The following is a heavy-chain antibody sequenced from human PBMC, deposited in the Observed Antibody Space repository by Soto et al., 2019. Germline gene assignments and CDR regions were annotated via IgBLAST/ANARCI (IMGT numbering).Heavy chain of an antibody. CDR3: ARAGDGSGSSSYRDPVEV. Sequence: QVQLVQSGAEVKKPGSSVKVSFKASGGTFSSYTIRWLRQAPGQGLEWRGRIIPILGIANYAQKFQGRVTINAHKSTSTANKQRSSMRSEDAALYDEARAGDGSGSSSYRDPVEVWGKGTKVTVSS. CDR1: GGTFSSYT. J-gene: IGHJ6*04. CDR2: IIPILGIA. V-gene: IGHV1-69*02. D-gene: IGHD6-19*01.